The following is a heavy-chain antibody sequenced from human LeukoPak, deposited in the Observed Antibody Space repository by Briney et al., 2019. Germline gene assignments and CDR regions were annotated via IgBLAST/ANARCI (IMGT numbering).Heavy chain of an antibody. D-gene: IGHD6-19*01. CDR2: INHSGST. Sequence: SETLSLTCAVYGGSFSGYYWSWIRQPPGKGLEWIGEINHSGSTNYNPSLKSRVTISVDTSKNQFSLKLSSVTAADTAVYYCARDDGYSSGWYSIWGQGTMVTVSS. V-gene: IGHV4-34*01. CDR3: ARDDGYSSGWYSI. J-gene: IGHJ3*02. CDR1: GGSFSGYY.